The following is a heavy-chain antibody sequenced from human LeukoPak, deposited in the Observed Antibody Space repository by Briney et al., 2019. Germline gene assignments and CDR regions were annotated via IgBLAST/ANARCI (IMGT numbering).Heavy chain of an antibody. D-gene: IGHD2-2*01. V-gene: IGHV1-24*01. CDR1: GYTLTELS. CDR2: SDPEDGET. CDR3: ATVSGCWSTSCYGRWFDP. J-gene: IGHJ5*02. Sequence: ASVKVSCKVSGYTLTELSMHWVRQAPGKGLEWMGGSDPEDGETIYAQKFQGRVTMTEDTSTDTAYMELSSLRSEDTAVYYCATVSGCWSTSCYGRWFDPWGQGTLVTVSS.